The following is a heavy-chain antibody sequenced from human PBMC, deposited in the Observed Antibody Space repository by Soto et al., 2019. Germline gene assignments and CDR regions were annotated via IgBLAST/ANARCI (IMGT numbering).Heavy chain of an antibody. D-gene: IGHD3-10*01. J-gene: IGHJ6*02. V-gene: IGHV3-9*01. Sequence: EVQLVESGGGLVQPGRSLRLSCAASGFTFDDYAMHWVRQAPGKGLEWVSGISWNSGSIGYADSVKGRFTISRDNANNSLYLQKNSLRAEDTGLYYCAKDAITMVRGVIRYYGMDVWGQGTTVTVSS. CDR2: ISWNSGSI. CDR1: GFTFDDYA. CDR3: AKDAITMVRGVIRYYGMDV.